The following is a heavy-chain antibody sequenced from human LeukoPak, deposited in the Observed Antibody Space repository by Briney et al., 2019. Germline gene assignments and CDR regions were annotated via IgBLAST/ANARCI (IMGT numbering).Heavy chain of an antibody. J-gene: IGHJ6*02. Sequence: GGSLRLSCAVSGFIFSSFGMHWVRQAPGKGLEWVAVISYDGRNKYYADSVKGRFTISRDNSKNTLYLQMNSLRAEDTAVYYCAKEKLWFGELLLSMDVWGQGTTVTVPS. CDR3: AKEKLWFGELLLSMDV. CDR2: ISYDGRNK. CDR1: GFIFSSFG. D-gene: IGHD3-10*01. V-gene: IGHV3-30*18.